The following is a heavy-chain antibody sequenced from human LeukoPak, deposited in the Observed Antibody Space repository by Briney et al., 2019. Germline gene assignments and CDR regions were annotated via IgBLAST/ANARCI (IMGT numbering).Heavy chain of an antibody. Sequence: ASVKVSCKASGYTFTGYYMHWVRQAPGQGLEWMGWINPNSGGTNYAQRFQGRVTMTRDTSISTAYMELSRLRSDDTAVYYCAGDWYYYDSSGYYSVWWQTYNWFDPWGQGTLVTVSS. CDR3: AGDWYYYDSSGYYSVWWQTYNWFDP. V-gene: IGHV1-2*02. CDR2: INPNSGGT. CDR1: GYTFTGYY. J-gene: IGHJ5*02. D-gene: IGHD3-22*01.